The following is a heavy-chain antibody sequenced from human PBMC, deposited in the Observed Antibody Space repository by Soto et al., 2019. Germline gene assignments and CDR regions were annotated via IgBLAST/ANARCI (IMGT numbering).Heavy chain of an antibody. CDR1: GFTFSSYG. D-gene: IGHD3-3*01. V-gene: IGHV3-33*01. CDR2: IWYDGSNK. J-gene: IGHJ4*02. CDR3: ARDKRSGYMYYFDY. Sequence: QVQLVESGGGVVQPGRSLRLSCAASGFTFSSYGMHWVRQAPGKGLEWVAVIWYDGSNKYYADSVKGRFTISRDNSKNTLYLQMNSLSAEDTAVYYCARDKRSGYMYYFDYWGQRTLVTVSS.